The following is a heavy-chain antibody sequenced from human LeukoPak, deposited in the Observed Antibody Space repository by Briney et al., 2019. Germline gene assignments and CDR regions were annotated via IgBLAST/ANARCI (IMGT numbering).Heavy chain of an antibody. D-gene: IGHD6-19*01. CDR2: IYYSGST. V-gene: IGHV4-59*08. Sequence: SETLSLTCTVSGGSISSYYWSWIRQPPGNGLEWIGYIYYSGSTNYNPSLKSRATISVDTSKNQFSLKLSSVTAADTAVYYCARHDEVAGSDAFDIWGQGTMVTVSS. CDR3: ARHDEVAGSDAFDI. J-gene: IGHJ3*02. CDR1: GGSISSYY.